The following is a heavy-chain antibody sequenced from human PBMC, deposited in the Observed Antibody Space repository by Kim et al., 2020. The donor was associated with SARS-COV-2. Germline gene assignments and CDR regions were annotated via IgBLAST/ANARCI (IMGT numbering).Heavy chain of an antibody. D-gene: IGHD5-18*01. Sequence: GGSLRLSCAASGFTFSSYSMNWVRQAPGKGLEWVSSISSSSSYIYYADSVKGRFTISRDNAKNSLYLQMNSLRAEDTAVYYCARDEGGYSYGYPFDYWGQGTLVTVSS. J-gene: IGHJ4*02. CDR2: ISSSSSYI. V-gene: IGHV3-21*01. CDR3: ARDEGGYSYGYPFDY. CDR1: GFTFSSYS.